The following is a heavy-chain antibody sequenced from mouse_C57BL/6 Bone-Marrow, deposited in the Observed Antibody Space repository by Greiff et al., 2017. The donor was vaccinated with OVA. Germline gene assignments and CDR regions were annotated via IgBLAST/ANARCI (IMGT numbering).Heavy chain of an antibody. CDR2: IWTGGGT. Sequence: QVQLQQSGPGLVAPSQSLSITCTVSGFSLTSYAISWVRQPPGKGLEWLGVIWTGGGTNYNSALKSRLSISKDNSKSQVFLKMNSLQTDDTARYYCARNRGYGSDYAMDYWGQGTSVTVSS. CDR1: GFSLTSYA. CDR3: ARNRGYGSDYAMDY. J-gene: IGHJ4*01. D-gene: IGHD1-1*01. V-gene: IGHV2-9-1*01.